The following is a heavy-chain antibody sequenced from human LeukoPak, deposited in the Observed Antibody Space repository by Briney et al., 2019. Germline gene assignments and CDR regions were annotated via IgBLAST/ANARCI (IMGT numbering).Heavy chain of an antibody. CDR3: AKGERGAVADNFDY. D-gene: IGHD6-19*01. V-gene: IGHV3-23*01. J-gene: IGHJ4*02. Sequence: GGSLRLSCAASGFTFSSYVLSWVRQTPGKGLEWVSTISGGGDNTYYADSVKGRFTISRDNSKNTLSLQMNNLRAEDTAVYYCAKGERGAVADNFDYWGQGTLVTVPS. CDR2: ISGGGDNT. CDR1: GFTFSSYV.